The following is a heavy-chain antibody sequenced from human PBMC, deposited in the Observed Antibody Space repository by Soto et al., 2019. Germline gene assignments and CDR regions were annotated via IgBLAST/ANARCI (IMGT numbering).Heavy chain of an antibody. V-gene: IGHV3-48*03. CDR1: GFTFSSYE. CDR2: ISSSGSTI. Sequence: EVQLVESGGGLVQPGGSLRLSCAASGFTFSSYEMNWVRQAPGKGLEWVSYISSSGSTIYYADSVKGRFTISRDNAKNSLYLQMNSLRAEDTAVYYCRRGIGGSYYGDYYYYGMDVWGQGTTVTVSS. D-gene: IGHD1-26*01. CDR3: RRGIGGSYYGDYYYYGMDV. J-gene: IGHJ6*02.